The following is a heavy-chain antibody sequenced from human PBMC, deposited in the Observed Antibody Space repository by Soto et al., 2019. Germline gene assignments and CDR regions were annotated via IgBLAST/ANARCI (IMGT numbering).Heavy chain of an antibody. CDR1: GFSFSNCA. J-gene: IGHJ4*02. CDR2: IWYDGSNK. Sequence: QVQLVESGGGVVQPGRSLRLSCAASGFSFSNCAMHWVRQAPGKGLEWVAVIWYDGSNKYYADSMKGRFTISRDNSKNTLYLQMNSLRAEDTAIYYCARDYSMTTVTMGSWGQGTLVTVS. V-gene: IGHV3-33*01. CDR3: ARDYSMTTVTMGS. D-gene: IGHD4-17*01.